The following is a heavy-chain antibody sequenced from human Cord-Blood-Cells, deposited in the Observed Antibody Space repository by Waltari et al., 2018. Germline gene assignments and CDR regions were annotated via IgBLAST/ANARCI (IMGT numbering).Heavy chain of an antibody. J-gene: IGHJ4*02. D-gene: IGHD3-22*01. CDR2: IIPIFATA. V-gene: IGHV1-69*01. CDR3: ARAAVHYDSSGYYFDY. Sequence: QVQLVQSGAEVKKPGSSVKVSCKASGGTFSSYAISWVRQAPGQGLEWMGGIIPIFATANYAQKFQGRVTITADESTSTAYMELSSPRSEDTAVYYCARAAVHYDSSGYYFDYWGQGTLVTVSS. CDR1: GGTFSSYA.